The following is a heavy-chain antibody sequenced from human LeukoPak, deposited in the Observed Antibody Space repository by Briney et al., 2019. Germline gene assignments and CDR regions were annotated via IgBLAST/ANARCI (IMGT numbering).Heavy chain of an antibody. CDR1: GLSISNYY. CDR3: AKAAGYSTIYWFDP. D-gene: IGHD6-13*01. CDR2: IYYSGST. V-gene: IGHV4-59*01. Sequence: SETLSLTCSVSGLSISNYYWSWIRQPPGKGLEWIGYIYYSGSTNYNPSLKSRVTMSVDTSNNQFSLKLNSVTAADTAVYYCAKAAGYSTIYWFDPWGQGTLVTVSS. J-gene: IGHJ5*02.